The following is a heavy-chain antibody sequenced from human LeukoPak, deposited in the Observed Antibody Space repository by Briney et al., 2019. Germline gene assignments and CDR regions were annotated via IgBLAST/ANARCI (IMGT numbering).Heavy chain of an antibody. CDR3: ARKAVYYYGMDV. CDR1: GYSFTSYW. J-gene: IGHJ6*02. Sequence: GESLKISCKGAGYSFTSYWIAWVRQMPGKGLEWMGIIYPGDSETIYSPSFQGQVTISADNSITTAYLQWSSLKASDTAMHYCARKAVYYYGMDVWGQGTAVTVSS. CDR2: IYPGDSET. V-gene: IGHV5-51*01. D-gene: IGHD6-19*01.